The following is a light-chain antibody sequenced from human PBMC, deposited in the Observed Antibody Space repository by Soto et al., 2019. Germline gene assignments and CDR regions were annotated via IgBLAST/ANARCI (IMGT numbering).Light chain of an antibody. CDR2: WAS. Sequence: DIVTTQYPDSLAASLGERSTLTCKSRHRVLYSSNNKNYLAWYQQKPGQPPTLLIYWASTRESGGPDRFSGSGSGTDFTLTINRLEPEDFAVYYCQQHGSAPLITFGQGTRLEI. CDR3: QQHGSAPLIT. V-gene: IGKV4-1*01. J-gene: IGKJ5*01. CDR1: HRVLYSSNNKNY.